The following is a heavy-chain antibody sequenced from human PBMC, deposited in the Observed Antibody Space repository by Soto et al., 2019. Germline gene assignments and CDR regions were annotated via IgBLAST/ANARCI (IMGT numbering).Heavy chain of an antibody. J-gene: IGHJ4*02. CDR2: IYHSRST. D-gene: IGHD4-17*01. Sequence: QLQLQESGSGLVKPSQTLSLTCAVSGGSISSGGYSWSWIRQPPGKGLEWIGYIYHSRSTYYNPSHKGRVAISVDRSKSQFSLKLSSVTAADTAVYYCARDYGGSNPYWGQGTLVTVSS. CDR3: ARDYGGSNPY. CDR1: GGSISSGGYS. V-gene: IGHV4-30-2*01.